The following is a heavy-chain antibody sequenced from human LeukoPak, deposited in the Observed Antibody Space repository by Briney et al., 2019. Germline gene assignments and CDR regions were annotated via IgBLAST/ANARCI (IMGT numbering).Heavy chain of an antibody. CDR2: ISAYNGNT. D-gene: IGHD2-2*01. CDR1: GYTFTIYG. Sequence: ASVTVSFTAPGYTFTIYGISWVRQAPGQGLEWMGWISAYNGNTNYAQKLQGRVTMTTDTSTSTAYMELRSLRSDDTAVYYCARDPAEYGGYFDYWGQGTLVTVSS. CDR3: ARDPAEYGGYFDY. V-gene: IGHV1-18*01. J-gene: IGHJ4*02.